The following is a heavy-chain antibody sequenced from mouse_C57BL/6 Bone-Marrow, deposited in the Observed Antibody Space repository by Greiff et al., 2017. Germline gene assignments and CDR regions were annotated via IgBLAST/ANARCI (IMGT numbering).Heavy chain of an antibody. CDR1: GYTFTSYW. CDR3: ARLLTGTYSYFDV. J-gene: IGHJ1*03. V-gene: IGHV1-53*01. Sequence: QVQLQQPGPELVKPGASVKLSCKASGYTFTSYWMHWVKQRPGQGLEWIGNINPSNGGTNDNEKFKTKATLTADKSSSTAYMQHSILTSEDSAVYYVARLLTGTYSYFDVGGTGTTVTVTS. D-gene: IGHD4-1*01. CDR2: INPSNGGT.